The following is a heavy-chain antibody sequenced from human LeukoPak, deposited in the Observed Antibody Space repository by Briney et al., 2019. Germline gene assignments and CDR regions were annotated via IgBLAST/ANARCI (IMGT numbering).Heavy chain of an antibody. CDR1: GYRFINSW. CDR3: ARLRDGSNWFDH. J-gene: IGHJ5*02. Sequence: PGESPEIPWQGPGYRFINSWIGRVRQVSGKGPEWMGMMYPGHSKTRYSPSVQGQVTISADKSNSTAYLQWSSLRASDADMYYCARLRDGSNWFDHWGQGTLVTVSS. CDR2: MYPGHSKT. V-gene: IGHV5-51*01. D-gene: IGHD5-24*01.